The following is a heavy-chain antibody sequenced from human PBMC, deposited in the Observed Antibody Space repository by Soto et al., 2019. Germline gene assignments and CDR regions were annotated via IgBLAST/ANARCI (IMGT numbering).Heavy chain of an antibody. J-gene: IGHJ4*02. D-gene: IGHD3-10*01. CDR2: ISGSGGST. CDR3: AKATNNMVRGVIIDY. V-gene: IGHV3-23*01. Sequence: PGGSLRLSCAASGFTFSSYAMSWVRQAPGKGLEWVSAISGSGGSTYCADSVKDRFTISRDNSKNTLYLQMNSLRAEDTAVYYCAKATNNMVRGVIIDYWGQGTLLTVSS. CDR1: GFTFSSYA.